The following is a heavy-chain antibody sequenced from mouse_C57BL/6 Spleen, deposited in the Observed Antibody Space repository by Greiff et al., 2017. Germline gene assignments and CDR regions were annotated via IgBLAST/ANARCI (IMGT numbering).Heavy chain of an antibody. J-gene: IGHJ4*01. V-gene: IGHV14-2*01. CDR2: IDPGDGDT. D-gene: IGHD3-3*01. CDR1: GFNIKDYY. Sequence: EVQLQQSGAELVKPGASVKLSCTASGFNIKDYYMHWVKQRPEQGLEWIGRIDPGDGDTKYAPKFQGKATITADTSSNTAYLQLSSLTSDDTAVYYCARRAGGAMDGWGQGASVTVAS. CDR3: ARRAGGAMDG.